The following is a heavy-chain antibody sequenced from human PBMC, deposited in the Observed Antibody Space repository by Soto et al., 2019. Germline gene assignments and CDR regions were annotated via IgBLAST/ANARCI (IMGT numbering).Heavy chain of an antibody. CDR2: IYPGDSNI. CDR3: ARLLGSPGYYYAFDV. V-gene: IGHV5-51*01. D-gene: IGHD6-13*01. Sequence: GESLKISCKGSGYSFTRNWIGWVRQMPGKGLEWMGIIYPGDSNIKYSPSFQGQVSISADKSINAAYLQWSSLKASDTAIYYCARLLGSPGYYYAFDVWGQGTTVTVSS. CDR1: GYSFTRNW. J-gene: IGHJ6*02.